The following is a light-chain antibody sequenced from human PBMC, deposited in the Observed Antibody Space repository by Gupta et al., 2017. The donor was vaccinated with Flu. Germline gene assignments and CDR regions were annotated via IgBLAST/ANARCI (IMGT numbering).Light chain of an antibody. CDR2: GAV. V-gene: IGKV3-15*01. CDR1: QSVSSN. Sequence: EIVMTQSPATLSVSPGERATLSCRASQSVSSNLAWYQQKPGQAPRLLIYGAVTRATDIPARFSGSGSGTDFTLTISSLQSEDFAVYYCQQYNNWPGTFGQGPRWKSN. CDR3: QQYNNWPGT. J-gene: IGKJ1*01.